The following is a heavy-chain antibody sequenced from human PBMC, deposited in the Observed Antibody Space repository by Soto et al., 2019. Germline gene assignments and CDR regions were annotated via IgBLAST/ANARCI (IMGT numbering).Heavy chain of an antibody. CDR3: ASRVGAVDC. CDR2: IYHDGSNK. D-gene: IGHD3-16*01. CDR1: GFTYSSFV. J-gene: IGHJ4*02. Sequence: QVQLVESGGGGVQPGRSLRLSCATSGFTYSSFVMHWVRQAPGKGLEWVAVIYHDGSNKYYADSVKGRFTISRDNSKSTLYLQMNSLRAEDTAVYYCASRVGAVDCWGQGTLVTVSS. V-gene: IGHV3-33*01.